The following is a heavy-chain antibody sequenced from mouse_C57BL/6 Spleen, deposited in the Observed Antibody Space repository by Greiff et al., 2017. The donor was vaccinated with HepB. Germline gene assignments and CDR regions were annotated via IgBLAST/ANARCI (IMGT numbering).Heavy chain of an antibody. CDR3: ANYYGSSYRYFDV. D-gene: IGHD1-1*01. CDR2: IYPRSGNT. Sequence: VQLQQSGAELARPGASVKLSCKASGYTFTSYGISWVKQRTGQGLEWIGEIYPRSGNTYYNEKFKGKATLTADKSSSTAYMALRSLTSEASAVYFCANYYGSSYRYFDVWGTGTTVTVSS. V-gene: IGHV1-81*01. CDR1: GYTFTSYG. J-gene: IGHJ1*03.